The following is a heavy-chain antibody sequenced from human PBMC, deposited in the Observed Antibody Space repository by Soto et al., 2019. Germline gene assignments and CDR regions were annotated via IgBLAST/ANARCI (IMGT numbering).Heavy chain of an antibody. CDR3: AKEDFWSGYYTGMGYFDY. D-gene: IGHD3-3*01. Sequence: LRLSCAASGFTFSSYAMSWVRQAPGKGLEWVSAISGSGGSTYYADSVKGRFTISRDNSKNTLYLQMNSLRAEDTAVYYCAKEDFWSGYYTGMGYFDYWGQGTLVTVSS. CDR2: ISGSGGST. V-gene: IGHV3-23*01. CDR1: GFTFSSYA. J-gene: IGHJ4*02.